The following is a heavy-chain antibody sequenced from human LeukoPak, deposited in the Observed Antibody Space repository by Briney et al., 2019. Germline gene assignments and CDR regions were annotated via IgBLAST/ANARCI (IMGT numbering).Heavy chain of an antibody. D-gene: IGHD2-2*02. V-gene: IGHV1-46*02. CDR1: VGTFNNYA. CDR2: INPSGGNT. Sequence: ASVKVSCQASVGTFNNYANSWVRQAPAQGIEWMGMINPSGGNTSYAQKSQGTVTMTRDTSTRTVYMELSSLRSEDTAVCYCARDQTDCSTTRCYKLPYGLDVWGQGTTVTVSS. J-gene: IGHJ6*02. CDR3: ARDQTDCSTTRCYKLPYGLDV.